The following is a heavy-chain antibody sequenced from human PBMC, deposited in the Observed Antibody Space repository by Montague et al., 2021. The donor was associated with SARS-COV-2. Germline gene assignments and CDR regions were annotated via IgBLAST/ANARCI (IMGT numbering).Heavy chain of an antibody. CDR3: ARDSVTDGPYGMDV. CDR2: ISYDGSNK. D-gene: IGHD2-21*02. J-gene: IGHJ6*02. V-gene: IGHV3-30*04. Sequence: SLRLSCAASGFTFSSCAMHWVRQAPGKGLEWVAVISYDGSNKYYADSVKGRFTISRDNSKNTLYLQMNSLRAEDTAVYYCARDSVTDGPYGMDVWGQGTTVTVSS. CDR1: GFTFSSCA.